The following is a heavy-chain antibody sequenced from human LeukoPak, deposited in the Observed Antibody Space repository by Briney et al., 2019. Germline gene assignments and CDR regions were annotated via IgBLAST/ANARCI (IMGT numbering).Heavy chain of an antibody. Sequence: GASVKVSCKASGYTFSNYGISWVRQAPGQGLEWMAWIAGDRIYAPQFQGRLIISTDPSTSTAYMELRSLRSDDTAVYYCARDFWNLYENNDSNRDFDPWGQGTLVTVSS. CDR1: GYTFSNYG. J-gene: IGHJ5*02. D-gene: IGHD7-27*01. CDR2: IAGDR. CDR3: ARDFWNLYENNDSNRDFDP. V-gene: IGHV1-18*01.